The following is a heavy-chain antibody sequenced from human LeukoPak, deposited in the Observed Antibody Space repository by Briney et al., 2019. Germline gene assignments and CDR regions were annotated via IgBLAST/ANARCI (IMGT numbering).Heavy chain of an antibody. CDR3: ARDGSGSYYKWFDP. CDR2: IYYSGST. Sequence: PSETLSLTCTVSGGSISSSSYYWGWIRQPPGKGLEWIGSIYYSGSTYYNPSLKSRVTISVDTSKNQFSLKLNSVTAADTAIYYCARDGSGSYYKWFDPWGQGTLVTVSS. J-gene: IGHJ5*02. D-gene: IGHD3-10*01. CDR1: GGSISSSSYY. V-gene: IGHV4-39*07.